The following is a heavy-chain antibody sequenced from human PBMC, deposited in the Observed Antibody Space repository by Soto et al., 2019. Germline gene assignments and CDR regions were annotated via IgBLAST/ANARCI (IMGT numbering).Heavy chain of an antibody. CDR1: GCSFTSCW. CDR2: IYPDDSDT. J-gene: IGHJ3*02. V-gene: IGHV5-51*01. Sequence: GESLKISCKGSGCSFTSCWIGWVRQMPGKSLEWMGIIYPDDSDTRYGPSFQGQVTISADKSISTAYLQMNTLRAEDTAVYYCARQINGDYTAFDIWGQGTLVTVSS. CDR3: ARQINGDYTAFDI. D-gene: IGHD4-17*01.